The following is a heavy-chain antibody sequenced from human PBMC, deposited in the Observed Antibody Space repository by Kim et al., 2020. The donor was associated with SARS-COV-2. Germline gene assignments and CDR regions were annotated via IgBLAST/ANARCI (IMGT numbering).Heavy chain of an antibody. Sequence: SVKVSCKASGGTFSSYAISWVRQAPGQGLEWMGRIIPILGIANYAQKFQGRVTITADKSTSTAYMELSSLRSEDTAVYYCARDDPHDIVVVPAEKVGMDVWGQGTTVTVSS. CDR1: GGTFSSYA. V-gene: IGHV1-69*04. J-gene: IGHJ6*02. CDR3: ARDDPHDIVVVPAEKVGMDV. CDR2: IIPILGIA. D-gene: IGHD2-2*01.